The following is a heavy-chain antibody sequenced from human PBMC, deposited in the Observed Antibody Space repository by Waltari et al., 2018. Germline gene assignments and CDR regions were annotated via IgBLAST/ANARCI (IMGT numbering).Heavy chain of an antibody. V-gene: IGHV4-4*07. CDR3: ARYYYGSGSQPSPELTFDP. J-gene: IGHJ5*02. CDR1: GGSISSYY. Sequence: QVQLQESGPGLVKPSETLSLTCTVSGGSISSYYWSWTRQPAGQGLEWIGRIYTSGSTNYNPSLKSRVTMSVDTSKNQFSLKLSSVTAADTAVYYCARYYYGSGSQPSPELTFDPWGQGTLVTVSS. D-gene: IGHD3-10*01. CDR2: IYTSGST.